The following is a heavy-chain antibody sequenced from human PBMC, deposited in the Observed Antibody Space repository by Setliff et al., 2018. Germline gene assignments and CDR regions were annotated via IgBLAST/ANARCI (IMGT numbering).Heavy chain of an antibody. D-gene: IGHD5-12*01. V-gene: IGHV4-39*07. J-gene: IGHJ4*02. CDR2: ISFGGNT. CDR1: GDSISSTYYY. CDR3: ARTPALGTSWLSPFDY. Sequence: PSETLSLTCTVSGDSISSTYYYWGWIRQPPGKGLEWIGSISFGGNTYYNPSLESRVTISVDTSGNHFSLRLSSVTAADTAVYYCARTPALGTSWLSPFDYWGQGTLVTVSS.